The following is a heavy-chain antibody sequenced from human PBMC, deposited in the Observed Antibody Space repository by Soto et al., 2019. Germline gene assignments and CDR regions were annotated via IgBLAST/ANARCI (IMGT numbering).Heavy chain of an antibody. CDR1: GYTFTSYY. D-gene: IGHD2-15*01. CDR3: ARAWVVAATSLVPGY. CDR2: INPSGGST. J-gene: IGHJ4*02. Sequence: ASVKVSFKASGYTFTSYYMHWVRQAPGQGLEWMGIINPSGGSTSYVQKFQGRVTMTRDTSTSTVYMELSSLRSEDTAVYYCARAWVVAATSLVPGYWGQGTLVTVSS. V-gene: IGHV1-46*03.